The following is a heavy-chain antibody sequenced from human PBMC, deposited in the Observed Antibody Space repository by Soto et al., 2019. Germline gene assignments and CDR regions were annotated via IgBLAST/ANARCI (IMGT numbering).Heavy chain of an antibody. CDR1: GYTFTSYG. CDR2: ISAYNGNT. Sequence: ASVKVSCKASGYTFTSYGISWVRQAPGQGLEWMGWISAYNGNTNYAQKLQGRVTMTTDTSTSTAYMELRSLRSDDTAAYYCARVSYGGNAVYFDYWGQGTLVTVSS. V-gene: IGHV1-18*01. D-gene: IGHD4-17*01. CDR3: ARVSYGGNAVYFDY. J-gene: IGHJ4*02.